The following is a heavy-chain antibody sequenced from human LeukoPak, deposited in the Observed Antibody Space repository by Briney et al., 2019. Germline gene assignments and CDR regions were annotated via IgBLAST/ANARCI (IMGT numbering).Heavy chain of an antibody. CDR3: AARSGRFDAFVI. CDR2: IVVGRGNT. D-gene: IGHD1-26*01. CDR1: GFAFTSSA. J-gene: IGHJ3*02. Sequence: SVKVSCKASGFAFTSSAMQWMRQARGQRLEWIGWIVVGRGNTNYTQKFQERVTITRDMSTSTAYMELSSLRSEDTAVYYCAARSGRFDAFVIWGQWTMVTVSS. V-gene: IGHV1-58*02.